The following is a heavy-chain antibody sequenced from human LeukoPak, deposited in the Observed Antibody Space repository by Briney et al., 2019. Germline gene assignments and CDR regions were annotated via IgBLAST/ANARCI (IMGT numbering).Heavy chain of an antibody. CDR1: GGSVSSGGYY. Sequence: SETLSLTCTVSGGSVSSGGYYWSWIRQPPGKGLEWIGYIYYSGSTNYNPSLKSRVTISVDTSKNQFSLKLSSVTAADTAVYYCARGSRKRYYDFWSGYFYFDYWGQGTLVTVSS. D-gene: IGHD3-3*01. J-gene: IGHJ4*02. CDR2: IYYSGST. CDR3: ARGSRKRYYDFWSGYFYFDY. V-gene: IGHV4-61*08.